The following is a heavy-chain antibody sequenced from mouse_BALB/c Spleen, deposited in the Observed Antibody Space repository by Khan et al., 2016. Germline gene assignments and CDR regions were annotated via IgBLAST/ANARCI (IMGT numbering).Heavy chain of an antibody. CDR3: ARWSYYYGSSYGWFAY. D-gene: IGHD1-1*01. CDR1: GYTFTDYW. V-gene: IGHV1-7*01. Sequence: QVQLKQSGAELAKPGASVKMSCKASGYTFTDYWMHWVKQRPGQGLEWIGYINPNTGYTEYNQKFKDKATWTADKSSSTAYMQLSSLTSEDSAVYYCARWSYYYGSSYGWFAYWGQGTLVTVSA. J-gene: IGHJ3*01. CDR2: INPNTGYT.